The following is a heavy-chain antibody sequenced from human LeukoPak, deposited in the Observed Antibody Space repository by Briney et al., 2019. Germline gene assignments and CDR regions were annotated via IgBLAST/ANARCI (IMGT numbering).Heavy chain of an antibody. D-gene: IGHD6-19*01. CDR1: GFTFSSYA. J-gene: IGHJ3*02. V-gene: IGHV3-30*04. CDR2: ISYDGSNK. Sequence: GGSLRLSCAASGFTFSSYAMHWVRQAPGKGLEWVAVISYDGSNKYYADSVKGRFTISRDNSKNTLCLQMNSLRAEDTAVYYCARSLSSSGWYRDAFDIWGQGTMVTVSS. CDR3: ARSLSSSGWYRDAFDI.